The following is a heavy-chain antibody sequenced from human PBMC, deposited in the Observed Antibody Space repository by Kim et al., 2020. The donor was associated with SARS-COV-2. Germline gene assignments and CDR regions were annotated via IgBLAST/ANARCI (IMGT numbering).Heavy chain of an antibody. CDR1: GCTFSSYA. D-gene: IGHD2-15*01. CDR3: ARDHFRGQYCSGGSCYSGYFQH. V-gene: IGHV1-69*13. J-gene: IGHJ1*01. Sequence: SVKVSCKASGCTFSSYAISWVRQAPGQGLEWMGGIIPIFGTANYAQKFQGRVTITADESTSTAYMELSSLRSEDTAVYYCARDHFRGQYCSGGSCYSGYFQHWGQGTLVTVSS. CDR2: IIPIFGTA.